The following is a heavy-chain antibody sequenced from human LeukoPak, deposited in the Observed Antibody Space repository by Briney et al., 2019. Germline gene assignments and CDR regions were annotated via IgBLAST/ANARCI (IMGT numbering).Heavy chain of an antibody. CDR2: INWNGGST. D-gene: IGHD3-22*01. V-gene: IGHV3-20*04. CDR1: GFTFDDYG. J-gene: IGHJ4*02. CDR3: VRFGYYYDSSGFKSPNFDY. Sequence: GGSLRLSCAASGFTFDDYGMSWVRQAPGKGLEWVSGINWNGGSTGYADSVKGRFTISRDNAKNSLYLQMNSLRAEDTALYYCVRFGYYYDSSGFKSPNFDYWGQGTLVTVSS.